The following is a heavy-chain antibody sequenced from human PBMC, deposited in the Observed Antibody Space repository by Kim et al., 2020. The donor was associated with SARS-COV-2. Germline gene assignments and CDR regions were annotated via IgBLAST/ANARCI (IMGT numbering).Heavy chain of an antibody. V-gene: IGHV4-59*08. Sequence: SETLSLTCTVSGGSISSYYWSWIRQPPGKGLEWIGYIYYSGSTNYNPSLKSRVTISVDTSKNQVSLKLSSVTAADTAVYYCARHVHQEQLGNGYDSWGQGTLVTVSS. D-gene: IGHD6-13*01. CDR3: ARHVHQEQLGNGYDS. CDR1: GGSISSYY. J-gene: IGHJ4*02. CDR2: IYYSGST.